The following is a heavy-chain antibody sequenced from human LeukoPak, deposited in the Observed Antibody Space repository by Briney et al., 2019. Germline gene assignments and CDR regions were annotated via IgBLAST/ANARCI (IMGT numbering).Heavy chain of an antibody. CDR1: GYTFTSYG. Sequence: ASVKVSCKASGYTFTSYGISWVRQAPGQGLEWMGWISAYNGNTNYAQKLQGRVTMTTDTSTSTAYMELRSLRSDDTAVCYCARDYRTAWYISSHFDYWGQGTLVTVSS. V-gene: IGHV1-18*01. CDR2: ISAYNGNT. CDR3: ARDYRTAWYISSHFDY. D-gene: IGHD6-13*01. J-gene: IGHJ4*02.